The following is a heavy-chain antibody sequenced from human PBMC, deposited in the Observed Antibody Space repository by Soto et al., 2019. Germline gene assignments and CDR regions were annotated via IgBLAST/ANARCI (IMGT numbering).Heavy chain of an antibody. CDR1: GGTFSSYA. D-gene: IGHD3-16*01. V-gene: IGHV1-69*12. Sequence: QVQLVQSGAEVKKPGSSVKVSCKASGGTFSSYAISWVRQAPGQGPEWMGGIIPIFGTANYAQKFQGRVTITAEESTSTAYRGVGGLRSKEPAVYYGAGGGGGLMVKPFDPWGQGTLVTVSS. J-gene: IGHJ5*02. CDR2: IIPIFGTA. CDR3: AGGGGGLMVKPFDP.